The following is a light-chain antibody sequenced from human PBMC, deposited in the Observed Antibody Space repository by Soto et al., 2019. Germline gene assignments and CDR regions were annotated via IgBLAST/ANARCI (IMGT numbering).Light chain of an antibody. CDR2: DNN. CDR1: SANIGSNY. J-gene: IGLJ2*01. V-gene: IGLV1-51*01. Sequence: QSVLTQPPSVSATPGQKVTISCSGSSANIGSNYVSWYQHLPGIAPKLLIYDNNKRPSGIPDRFSGSKSGTSTTLAITGLQTGDEADYYCVTWDTNLSAVVFGGGTKLTVL. CDR3: VTWDTNLSAVV.